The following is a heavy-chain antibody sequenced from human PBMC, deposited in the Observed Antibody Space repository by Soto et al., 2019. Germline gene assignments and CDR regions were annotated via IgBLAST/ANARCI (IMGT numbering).Heavy chain of an antibody. CDR1: GYTFTIYY. D-gene: IGHD5-12*01. CDR2: INPSGGST. CDR3: ARTLRGYSGYDYGTHLYYYYYMDV. Sequence: GASVKVSCKASGYTFTIYYMHWVRQAPGQGLEWMGIINPSGGSTSYAQKFQGRVTMTRDTSTSTVYMELSSLRSEDTAVYYCARTLRGYSGYDYGTHLYYYYYMDVWGKGTTVTVSS. V-gene: IGHV1-46*03. J-gene: IGHJ6*03.